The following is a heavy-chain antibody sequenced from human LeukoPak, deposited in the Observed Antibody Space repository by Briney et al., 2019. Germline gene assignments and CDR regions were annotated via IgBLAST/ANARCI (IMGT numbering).Heavy chain of an antibody. CDR3: ARGRRGVVAATPLASRYYYYMDV. CDR1: GGSISSGGYY. J-gene: IGHJ6*03. V-gene: IGHV4-31*03. D-gene: IGHD2-15*01. Sequence: PSQTLSLTCTVSGGSISSGGYYWSWIRQHPGKGLEWIGYIYYSGSTYYNPSLKSRVTISVDTSKNQFSLKLSSVTAADTAVYYCARGRRGVVAATPLASRYYYYMDVWGKGTTVTVSS. CDR2: IYYSGST.